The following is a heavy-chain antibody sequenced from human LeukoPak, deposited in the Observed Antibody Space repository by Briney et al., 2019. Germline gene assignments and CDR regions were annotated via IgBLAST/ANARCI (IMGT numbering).Heavy chain of an antibody. V-gene: IGHV1-8*02. D-gene: IGHD3-3*01. CDR3: ARGNVLRFLEWFEYWFDP. CDR2: MNPNSGNT. CDR1: GGTFSSYA. J-gene: IGHJ5*02. Sequence: ASVKVSCKASGGTFSSYAISWVRQATGQGLEWMGWMNPNSGNTGYAQKFQGRVTMTRNTSISTAYMELSSLRSEDTAVYYCARGNVLRFLEWFEYWFDPWGQGTLVTVSS.